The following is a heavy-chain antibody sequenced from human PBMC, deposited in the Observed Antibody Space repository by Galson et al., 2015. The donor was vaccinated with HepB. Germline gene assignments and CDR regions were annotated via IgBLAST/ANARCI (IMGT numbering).Heavy chain of an antibody. CDR1: GFNFGSHW. J-gene: IGHJ4*02. V-gene: IGHV3-7*01. CDR3: AGPIERGWFDC. D-gene: IGHD2-15*01. CDR2: IKQDGSSK. Sequence: SLRLSCAASGFNFGSHWMMCWVRPAPGKGLEWVANIKQDGSSKYYVDSVNGRCTISRDNAKNSLYQQMDRLRAEGTAVYFCAGPIERGWFDCWGQGTLVTVSS.